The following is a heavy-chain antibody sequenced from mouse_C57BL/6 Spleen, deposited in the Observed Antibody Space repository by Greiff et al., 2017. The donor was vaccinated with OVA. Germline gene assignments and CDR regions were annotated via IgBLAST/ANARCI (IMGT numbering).Heavy chain of an antibody. V-gene: IGHV1-50*01. CDR3: ARGPITTVPLDY. J-gene: IGHJ2*01. CDR2: IDPSDSYT. Sequence: VQLQQSGAELVKPGASVKLSCKASGYTFTSYWMQWVKQRPGQGLEWIGEIDPSDSYTNYNQKFKGKATLTVDTSSSTAYMQLSSLTSEDSAVYYCARGPITTVPLDYWGQGTTLTVSS. D-gene: IGHD1-1*01. CDR1: GYTFTSYW.